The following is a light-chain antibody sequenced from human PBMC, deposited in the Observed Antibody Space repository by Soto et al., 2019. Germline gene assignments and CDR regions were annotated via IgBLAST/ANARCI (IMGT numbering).Light chain of an antibody. Sequence: EVVMTQSPATLSVSPGERATLSCRTTQSVSNNLAWFQQKPGQAPRLLIYHASTRATGIPARFSGSGSGTEFTIIISRLQSEDFAVYYCQQYNNWWTFGQGTKVEIK. CDR3: QQYNNWWT. CDR2: HAS. V-gene: IGKV3-15*01. CDR1: QSVSNN. J-gene: IGKJ1*01.